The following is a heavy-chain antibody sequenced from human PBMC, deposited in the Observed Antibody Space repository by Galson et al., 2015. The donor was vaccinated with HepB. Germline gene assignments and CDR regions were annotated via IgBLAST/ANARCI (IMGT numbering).Heavy chain of an antibody. Sequence: SLRLSCAASGFTFSSYWMSWVRQAPGKGLEWVANIKQDGSEKYYVDSVKGRFTISRDNAKNSLYLQMNSLRAEDTAVYYCARAGYYDFWSGYLLHGMDVWGQGTTVTASS. D-gene: IGHD3-3*01. CDR1: GFTFSSYW. V-gene: IGHV3-7*03. J-gene: IGHJ6*02. CDR2: IKQDGSEK. CDR3: ARAGYYDFWSGYLLHGMDV.